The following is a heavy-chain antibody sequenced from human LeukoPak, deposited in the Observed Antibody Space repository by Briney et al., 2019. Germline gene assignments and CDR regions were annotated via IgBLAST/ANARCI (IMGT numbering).Heavy chain of an antibody. V-gene: IGHV1-46*01. D-gene: IGHD2-2*02. Sequence: ASVKVSCKASGYTFSRYWIHWVRQAPGQGLEWMAIINPSDGCTSYAQKFQGRVSLSRDTSTNTVNMELSSLKTEHPDGYYCARDHSDAAILTWWCDPWGQGTLVIVSS. CDR2: INPSDGCT. CDR1: GYTFSRYW. CDR3: ARDHSDAAILTWWCDP. J-gene: IGHJ5*02.